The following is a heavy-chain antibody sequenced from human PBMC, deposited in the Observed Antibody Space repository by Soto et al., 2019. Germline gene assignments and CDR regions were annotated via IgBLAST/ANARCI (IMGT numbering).Heavy chain of an antibody. J-gene: IGHJ4*02. CDR2: ISFDGSSE. V-gene: IGHV3-30*18. Sequence: QVQLVESGGGVVQSGRSLRLSCVASGFTFSHYAMYWVRQAPGKGLEWVALISFDGSSEYYADSVKGRFTISRDNSKNTLYLQVNSLRREDTAVYHCAKSPTSSGGSLVDYWGLGTLVTVSS. D-gene: IGHD6-19*01. CDR3: AKSPTSSGGSLVDY. CDR1: GFTFSHYA.